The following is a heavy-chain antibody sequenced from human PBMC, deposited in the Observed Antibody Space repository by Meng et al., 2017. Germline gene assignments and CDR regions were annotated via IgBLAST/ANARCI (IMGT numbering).Heavy chain of an antibody. CDR3: ARAIAVSGTGRFDY. D-gene: IGHD6-19*01. CDR2: INAGNSDT. Sequence: ATVKKPGASGKVSCNASGYTFTTYAIQWGRQAPGQRLEWMGWINAGNSDTKYSQKLQGRVTITRDTSASTVYMEVSSLRSEDTGVYYCARAIAVSGTGRFDYWGQGTLVTVSS. J-gene: IGHJ4*02. CDR1: GYTFTTYA. V-gene: IGHV1-3*01.